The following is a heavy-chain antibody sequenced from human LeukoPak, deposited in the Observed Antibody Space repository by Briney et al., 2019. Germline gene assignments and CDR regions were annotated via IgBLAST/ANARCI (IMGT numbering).Heavy chain of an antibody. Sequence: ASVKVSCKASGYTFTSYGISWVRQAPGQGLEWMGWISAYNGNTNYAQKLQGRVTMTTDTSTSTAYMELRSLRSEDTAVYYCARTGYSYGYYYYYYMDVWGKGTTVTVSS. D-gene: IGHD5-18*01. J-gene: IGHJ6*03. V-gene: IGHV1-18*01. CDR1: GYTFTSYG. CDR3: ARTGYSYGYYYYYYMDV. CDR2: ISAYNGNT.